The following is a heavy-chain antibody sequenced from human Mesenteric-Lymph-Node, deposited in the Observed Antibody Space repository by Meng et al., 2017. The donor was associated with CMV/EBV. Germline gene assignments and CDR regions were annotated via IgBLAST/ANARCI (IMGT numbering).Heavy chain of an antibody. V-gene: IGHV3-48*03. CDR1: GFTFSAYE. Sequence: GGSLRLSCAASGFTFSAYEMNWVRQAPGEGLEWLSYISSSGSVIYDADSVKGRFTISRDNAKNSLYLQMNSLRAEDTAVYYCARGYYGMDVWGQGTTVTVSS. CDR2: ISSSGSVI. CDR3: ARGYYGMDV. J-gene: IGHJ6*02.